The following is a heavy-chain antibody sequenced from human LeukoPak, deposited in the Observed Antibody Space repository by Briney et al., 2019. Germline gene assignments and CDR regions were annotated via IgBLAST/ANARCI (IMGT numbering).Heavy chain of an antibody. J-gene: IGHJ4*02. CDR3: ARDAGYYSSLYYFDF. CDR1: GFSFSNYA. Sequence: GGSLRLSCAASGFSFSNYAMNWVRQAPGKGLECVSLISGSGGGTYYADSVKGRFTISRDISNNILYLQMNTLRAEDTAVYYCARDAGYYSSLYYFDFWGQGTLVTVSS. V-gene: IGHV3-23*01. CDR2: ISGSGGGT. D-gene: IGHD2-2*01.